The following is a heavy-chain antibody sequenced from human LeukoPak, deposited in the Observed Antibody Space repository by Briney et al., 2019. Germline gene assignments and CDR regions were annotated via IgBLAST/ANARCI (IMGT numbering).Heavy chain of an antibody. Sequence: GGSLRLSCAASGFTFSSYWMHWVRQAPGEGLVWVSRINSDGRSTNYADSVKGRFTISRDNAKNTLYLQMNSLRAEDTAVYYCARASAAGIMLDSWGQGTLVTVSS. CDR3: ARASAAGIMLDS. CDR1: GFTFSSYW. V-gene: IGHV3-74*01. D-gene: IGHD6-13*01. J-gene: IGHJ4*02. CDR2: INSDGRST.